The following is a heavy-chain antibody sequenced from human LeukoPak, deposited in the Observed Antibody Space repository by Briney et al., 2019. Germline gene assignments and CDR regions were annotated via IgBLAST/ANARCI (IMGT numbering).Heavy chain of an antibody. V-gene: IGHV3-30*03. D-gene: IGHD6-13*01. CDR2: ISYDGSNK. Sequence: GGFLRLSCAASGFTFSSYGMHWVRQAPGKGLEWVAVISYDGSNKYYADSVKGRFTISRDNSKNTLYLQMNSLRAEDTAVYYCVGSSWSDYWGQGTLVTVSS. CDR3: VGSSWSDY. J-gene: IGHJ4*02. CDR1: GFTFSSYG.